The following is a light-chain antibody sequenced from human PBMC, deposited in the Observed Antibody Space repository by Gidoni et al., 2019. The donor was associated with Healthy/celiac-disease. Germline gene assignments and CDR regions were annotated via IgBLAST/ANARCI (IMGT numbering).Light chain of an antibody. J-gene: IGKJ1*01. CDR2: WAS. V-gene: IGKV4-1*01. CDR1: QSVLYSSNNKNY. Sequence: DIVMTQSPDSLAVSLGERATINCKSSQSVLYSSNNKNYLAWYQQKPGQPPKLLIYWASTRESGVPDRFSGSVSGTDFTLTISSLPAEDVAVYYCQQYYSTPSWTFGQGTKVEIK. CDR3: QQYYSTPSWT.